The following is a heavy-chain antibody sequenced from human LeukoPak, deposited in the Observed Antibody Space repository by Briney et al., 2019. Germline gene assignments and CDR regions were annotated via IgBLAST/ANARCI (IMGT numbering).Heavy chain of an antibody. CDR2: INSDGSST. CDR3: ARDPTLQTYYDYVWGSYSGFDY. J-gene: IGHJ4*02. Sequence: GGSLRLSCAASGFTFSSYWMHWVRQAPGKGLVWVSRINSDGSSTSYAESVKGRFTISRDNAKNTLYLQMNSLRAEDTAVYYCARDPTLQTYYDYVWGSYSGFDYWGQGTLGTVSS. D-gene: IGHD3-16*01. CDR1: GFTFSSYW. V-gene: IGHV3-74*01.